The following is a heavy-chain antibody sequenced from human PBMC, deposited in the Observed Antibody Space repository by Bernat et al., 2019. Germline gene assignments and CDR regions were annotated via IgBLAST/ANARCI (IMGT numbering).Heavy chain of an antibody. CDR2: IYSGGST. J-gene: IGHJ4*02. CDR1: GFTVSSNY. D-gene: IGHD6-13*01. V-gene: IGHV3-66*01. Sequence: EVQLVESGGGLVQPGGSLRLSCAASGFTVSSNYMSWVRQALGKGLEWVSVIYSGGSTYYADSVKGRFTISRDNSKNTLYLQMNSLRAEDTAVYYCARVWYSSSWHHAPFDYWGQGTLVTVSS. CDR3: ARVWYSSSWHHAPFDY.